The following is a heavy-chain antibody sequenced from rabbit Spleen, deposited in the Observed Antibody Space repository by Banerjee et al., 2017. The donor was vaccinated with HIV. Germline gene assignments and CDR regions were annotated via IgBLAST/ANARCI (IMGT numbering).Heavy chain of an antibody. CDR3: ARGFGESYYDLCYKGMAL. J-gene: IGHJ6*01. D-gene: IGHD5-1*01. Sequence: EESGGGLVQPEGSLTLTCKASGFDFSRSYWICWVRQAPGKGLEWIACIHTGSSGSTGYASWAKGRFTISKISSTTVTLQMTSLTAADTATYFCARGFGESYYDLCYKGMALWGPGTLVTVS. CDR2: IHTGSSGST. V-gene: IGHV1S45*01. CDR1: GFDFSRSYW.